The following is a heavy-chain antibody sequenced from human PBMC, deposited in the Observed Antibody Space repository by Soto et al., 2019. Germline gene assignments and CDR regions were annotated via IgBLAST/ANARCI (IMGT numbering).Heavy chain of an antibody. CDR3: ARAHSGMFSAWFDP. V-gene: IGHV4-31*03. J-gene: IGHJ5*02. Sequence: PSETLSLTCTVSGGCISSGGYYWSWIRQHPGKGLEWIGYIYYSGSTYYNPSLKSRVTISVDTSKNQFSLKLSSVTAADTAVYYCARAHSGMFSAWFDPWGQGTLVTVSS. CDR2: IYYSGST. CDR1: GGCISSGGYY. D-gene: IGHD3-10*02.